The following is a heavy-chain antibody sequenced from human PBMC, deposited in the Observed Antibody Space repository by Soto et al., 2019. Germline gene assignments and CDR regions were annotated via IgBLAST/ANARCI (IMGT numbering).Heavy chain of an antibody. D-gene: IGHD3-22*01. J-gene: IGHJ4*02. CDR3: ARRKGDYYDSSGYHYYFDY. CDR1: GYTFTGYY. CDR2: INPNSGGT. V-gene: IGHV1-2*02. Sequence: ASVKVSCKASGYTFTGYYMHWVRQAPGQGLEWMGWINPNSGGTKSAQKFQGRVTMTRDTSISTAYMELSRLRSDDTAVYYCARRKGDYYDSSGYHYYFDYWGQGTLVTVAA.